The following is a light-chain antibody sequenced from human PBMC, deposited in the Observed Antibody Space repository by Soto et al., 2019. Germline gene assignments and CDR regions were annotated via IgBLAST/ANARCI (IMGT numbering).Light chain of an antibody. CDR2: AAS. CDR3: QQSYKILT. J-gene: IGKJ4*01. CDR1: DNIGSN. V-gene: IGKV1-39*01. Sequence: DIQLTQSPASLSGSVGDRVTISCGASDNIGSNLNWYQHQTGTAPKLLIYAASSLQGGVPSRFSGSGYGTQFTLTISGRQTEDFATYYCQQSYKILTFGGGTWVDI.